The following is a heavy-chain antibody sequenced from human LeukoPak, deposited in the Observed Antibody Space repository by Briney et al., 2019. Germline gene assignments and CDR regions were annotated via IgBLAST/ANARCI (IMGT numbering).Heavy chain of an antibody. J-gene: IGHJ6*02. CDR1: GYTFTGYY. CDR2: INPNSGGT. V-gene: IGHV1-2*04. Sequence: ASVKVSCKTSGYTFTGYYMHCVRQAPGQGLDWMVWINPNSGGTNYAQKFQGWVTMTRDTSISTAYMELRSLRSDDTAVYYCARDQGPNDVVPAEDGMDVWGQGTTVTVSS. CDR3: ARDQGPNDVVPAEDGMDV. D-gene: IGHD2-2*01.